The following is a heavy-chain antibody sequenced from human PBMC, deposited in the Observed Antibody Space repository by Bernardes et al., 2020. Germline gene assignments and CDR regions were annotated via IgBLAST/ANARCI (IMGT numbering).Heavy chain of an antibody. CDR3: ARDSPIARYCSSTSCSRPGIKTRDYYYYYGMDV. CDR2: ISYDGSNK. Sequence: SLRLSCAASGFTFSSYAMHWVRQAPGKGLEWVAVISYDGSNKYYADSVKGRFTISRDNSKNTLYLQMNSLRAEDTAVYYCARDSPIARYCSSTSCSRPGIKTRDYYYYYGMDVWGQGTTVTVSS. CDR1: GFTFSSYA. D-gene: IGHD2-2*01. V-gene: IGHV3-30-3*01. J-gene: IGHJ6*02.